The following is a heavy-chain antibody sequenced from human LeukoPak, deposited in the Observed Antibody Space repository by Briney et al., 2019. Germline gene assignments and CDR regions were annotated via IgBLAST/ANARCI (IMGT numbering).Heavy chain of an antibody. J-gene: IGHJ4*02. Sequence: GGSPRLSCAAPGFTLTIYTMSAVRQAPGEGLWWVLPISGSGGSTYYADSVKGRFTISRDNSKNTLYLQMNSLRAEDTAVYYCAKDFQEYYYDSSGYYWGQGTLVTVSS. CDR2: ISGSGGST. CDR1: GFTLTIYT. CDR3: AKDFQEYYYDSSGYY. D-gene: IGHD3-22*01. V-gene: IGHV3-23*01.